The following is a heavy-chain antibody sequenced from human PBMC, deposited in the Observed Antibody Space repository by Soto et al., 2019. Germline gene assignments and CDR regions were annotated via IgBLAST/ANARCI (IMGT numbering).Heavy chain of an antibody. CDR2: IIPIFGTA. D-gene: IGHD1-26*01. CDR1: GGTFSSYS. CDR3: ARDGGRHAGGIDY. J-gene: IGHJ4*02. Sequence: QVQLVQSGAEVKKPGSSVKVSCKASGGTFSSYSINWVRQAPGQGLEWMGEIIPIFGTANYAQKLQGRVTITADESTSTADMELSSLRSEDTAVYYCARDGGRHAGGIDYGGQGTLVTVSS. V-gene: IGHV1-69*01.